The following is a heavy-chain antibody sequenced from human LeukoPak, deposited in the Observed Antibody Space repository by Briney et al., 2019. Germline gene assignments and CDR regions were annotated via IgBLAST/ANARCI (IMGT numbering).Heavy chain of an antibody. D-gene: IGHD5/OR15-5a*01. J-gene: IGHJ4*02. V-gene: IGHV3-30*04. CDR2: ISYDGSNK. CDR1: GFTFSSYA. CDR3: ARERLPDY. Sequence: GRSLRLSCAASGFTFSSYAMHWVRQAPGKGLEWVAVISYDGSNKYYADSVKGRFTISRDNSKNTLYLQMNSLRDDDTAVYYCARERLPDYWGQGTLVTVSS.